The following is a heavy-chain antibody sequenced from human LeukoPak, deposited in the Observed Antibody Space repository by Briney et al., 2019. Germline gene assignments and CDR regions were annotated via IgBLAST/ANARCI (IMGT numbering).Heavy chain of an antibody. D-gene: IGHD4-17*01. CDR1: GGSVSSGSYY. CDR3: ARHRPHDYGDLFDY. CDR2: IYYSGST. Sequence: PSETLSLTCTVSGGSVSSGSYYWNWIRQPPGKGLEWIGSIYYSGSTYYNPSLKSRVTISVDTSKNQFSLKLSSVTAADTAVYYCARHRPHDYGDLFDYWGQGTLVTVSS. J-gene: IGHJ4*02. V-gene: IGHV4-39*01.